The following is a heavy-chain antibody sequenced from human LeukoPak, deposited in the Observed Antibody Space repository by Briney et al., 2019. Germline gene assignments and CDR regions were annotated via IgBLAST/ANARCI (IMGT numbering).Heavy chain of an antibody. CDR3: ARLGTYYYGSGSYKGFDY. D-gene: IGHD3-10*01. CDR2: IIPIFGTA. J-gene: IGHJ4*02. Sequence: GASVKVSCKASGGTFSSYAISWVRQAPGQGLEWMGGIIPIFGTANYAQKFQGRVTITADKSTSTAYMELSSLRSEDTAVYYCARLGTYYYGSGSYKGFDYWGQGTLVTVSS. CDR1: GGTFSSYA. V-gene: IGHV1-69*06.